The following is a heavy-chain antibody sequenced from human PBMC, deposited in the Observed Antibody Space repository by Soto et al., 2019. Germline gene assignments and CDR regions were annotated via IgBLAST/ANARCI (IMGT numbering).Heavy chain of an antibody. V-gene: IGHV4-59*12. J-gene: IGHJ6*02. D-gene: IGHD3-3*01. CDR3: FNYDFLSGYYNVHHYYGIDV. CDR2: IYYSGST. Sequence: SETLSVTCTVSGGSISSYYWSWIRQPPGRGLEWIGYIYYSGSTNYNPSLKSRVTISVDTSKNQFSLKLSSVTATYYCARLGFNYDFLSGYYNVHHYYGIDVWGQGTTVTVSS. CDR1: GGSISSYY.